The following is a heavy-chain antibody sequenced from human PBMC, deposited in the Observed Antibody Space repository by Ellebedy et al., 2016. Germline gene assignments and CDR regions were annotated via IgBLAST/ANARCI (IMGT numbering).Heavy chain of an antibody. CDR1: RGTFSSYA. D-gene: IGHD4-17*01. J-gene: IGHJ5*02. Sequence: SVKVSXKASRGTFSSYAISWVRQAPGQGLEWMGGIIPIFGTANYAQKFQGRVTITADESTSTAYMELSSLRSEDTAVYYCARSVGYGDYVFDPWGQGTLVTVSS. CDR2: IIPIFGTA. CDR3: ARSVGYGDYVFDP. V-gene: IGHV1-69*13.